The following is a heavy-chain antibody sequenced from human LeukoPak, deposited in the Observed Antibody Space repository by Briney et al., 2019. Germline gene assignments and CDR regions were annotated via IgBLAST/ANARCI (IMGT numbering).Heavy chain of an antibody. Sequence: GGSLRLSCAASGFTFSSYSMNWVRQAPGKGLEWVSYISSSSSTIYYADSVKGRFTISRDNAKNSLYLQMNSLRAEDTAVYYCARDYYDSSGYPYYMDVWGKGTTATVSS. CDR3: ARDYYDSSGYPYYMDV. CDR1: GFTFSSYS. V-gene: IGHV3-48*04. D-gene: IGHD3-22*01. J-gene: IGHJ6*03. CDR2: ISSSSSTI.